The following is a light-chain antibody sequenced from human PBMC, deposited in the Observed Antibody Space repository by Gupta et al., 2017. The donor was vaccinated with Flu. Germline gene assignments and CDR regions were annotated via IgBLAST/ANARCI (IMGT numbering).Light chain of an antibody. CDR2: YAS. Sequence: SLGGVATINCKSTHSCGDSYKNKNCLAWYQQKPEQPPKLLIYYASTREYGVPDSFSGSGSGTDFTLTISNLQAEDVAVYYCQQHHSSPSTFGQGTKLEIK. J-gene: IGKJ2*01. V-gene: IGKV4-1*01. CDR3: QQHHSSPST. CDR1: HSCGDSYKNKNC.